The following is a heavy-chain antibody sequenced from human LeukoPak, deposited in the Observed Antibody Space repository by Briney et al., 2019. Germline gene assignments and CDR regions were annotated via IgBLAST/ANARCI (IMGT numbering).Heavy chain of an antibody. CDR1: GYPFTGYY. Sequence: ASVKVSFKASGYPFTGYYMHWVRPAPGQGLEWMGWINPNSGGTNYSQKFQGRVTMTRDTSISTAYMELSRLRSDDTAVYYCARDLMATDIGAVPAAMAPDYYYYMDVWGKGTTVTVSS. V-gene: IGHV1-2*02. J-gene: IGHJ6*03. CDR3: ARDLMATDIGAVPAAMAPDYYYYMDV. D-gene: IGHD2-2*01. CDR2: INPNSGGT.